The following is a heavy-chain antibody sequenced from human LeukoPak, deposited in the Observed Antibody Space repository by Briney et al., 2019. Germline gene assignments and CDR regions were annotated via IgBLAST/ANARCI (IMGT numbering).Heavy chain of an antibody. CDR3: ASQASAGITMVRGPIYFDY. CDR1: GGTFSSYA. Sequence: SVKVSCKASGGTFSSYAISWVRQAPGQGLEWMGRIIPILGIANYAQKFQGRVTITADKSTSTAYMELSSLRSEDTAVYYCASQASAGITMVRGPIYFDYWGQGTLVTVSS. D-gene: IGHD3-10*01. CDR2: IIPILGIA. J-gene: IGHJ4*02. V-gene: IGHV1-69*04.